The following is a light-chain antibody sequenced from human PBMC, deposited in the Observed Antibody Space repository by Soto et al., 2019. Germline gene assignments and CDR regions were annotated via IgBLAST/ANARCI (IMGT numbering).Light chain of an antibody. J-gene: IGLJ1*01. CDR2: EVS. Sequence: QSVLTQPPSASGSPGQSVTISCTGTNSDVGGYNYVSWYQQHPGKAPKLMIYEVSKRPSGVPDRFSGSKSGNTASLTVSGLQAEAEADYYCSSYAGTNNPYVFGSGTKLTVL. CDR1: NSDVGGYNY. V-gene: IGLV2-8*01. CDR3: SSYAGTNNPYV.